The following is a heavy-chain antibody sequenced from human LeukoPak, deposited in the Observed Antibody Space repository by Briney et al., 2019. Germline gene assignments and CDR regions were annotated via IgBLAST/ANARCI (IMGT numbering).Heavy chain of an antibody. CDR1: GGSISSYY. V-gene: IGHV4-59*08. CDR2: IYYSGST. CDR3: ARLRGSYPPTYFDY. J-gene: IGHJ4*02. D-gene: IGHD3-16*02. Sequence: PSETLSLTCTVSGGSISSYYWSWIRQPPGKGLEWIGYIYYSGSTNYNPSLKSRVTISVDTSKNQFSLKLSSVTAADTAVYYCARLRGSYPPTYFDYWGQGTLVTVSS.